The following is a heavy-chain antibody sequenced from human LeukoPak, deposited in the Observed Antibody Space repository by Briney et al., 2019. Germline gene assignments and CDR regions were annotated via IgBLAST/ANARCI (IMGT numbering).Heavy chain of an antibody. CDR1: GFTFSSYG. V-gene: IGHV3-30*02. D-gene: IGHD3-10*01. CDR2: IRSDGSNK. J-gene: IGHJ6*03. Sequence: GGSLRLSCAASGFTFSSYGMHWVRQAPGKGLEWVAFIRSDGSNKYYADSVKGRFTISRDNSKNTLYLQMTSLRAEDTAVYYCSKVGKTENYYGSGRFSYYYYMDVWGKGTTVTISS. CDR3: SKVGKTENYYGSGRFSYYYYMDV.